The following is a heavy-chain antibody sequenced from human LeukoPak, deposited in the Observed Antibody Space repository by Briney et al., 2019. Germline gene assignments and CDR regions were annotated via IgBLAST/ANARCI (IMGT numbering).Heavy chain of an antibody. J-gene: IGHJ6*02. Sequence: GGSLRLSCAASGFTFSSYSMNWVRQAPGRGLEWVSYISSSSTIYYADSVKGRFTISRDNAKHSLYLQMNSLRAEDTAVYYCARDRDIVVVPAASVAYYYGMDVWGQGTTVTVSS. V-gene: IGHV3-48*01. D-gene: IGHD2-2*01. CDR1: GFTFSSYS. CDR3: ARDRDIVVVPAASVAYYYGMDV. CDR2: ISSSSTI.